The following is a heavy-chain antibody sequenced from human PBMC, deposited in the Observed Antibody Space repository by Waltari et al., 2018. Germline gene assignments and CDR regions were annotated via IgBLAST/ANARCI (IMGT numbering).Heavy chain of an antibody. CDR2: IRGSGGST. CDR3: ATTVVVNYPNAFDI. Sequence: EVQLLESGGGLVQPGGSLRLSCAASGFTFSSYAMSWVRQAPGKGLEGVSGIRGSGGSTYYADSVKGRFTISRDNSKNTLYLQMNSLRAEDTAVYYCATTVVVNYPNAFDIWGQGTMVTVSS. J-gene: IGHJ3*02. D-gene: IGHD3-22*01. V-gene: IGHV3-23*01. CDR1: GFTFSSYA.